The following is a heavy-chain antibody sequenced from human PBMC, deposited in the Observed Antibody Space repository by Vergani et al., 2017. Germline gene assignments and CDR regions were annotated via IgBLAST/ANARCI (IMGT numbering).Heavy chain of an antibody. CDR3: AKYLRDSTDGLPDS. D-gene: IGHD2-21*02. Sequence: QVQLVESAGGVVQPGGSLRLSCAASGFTFSNFGMHWIRQAPGKGLEWLAYIGKDGINTRYRDAVKGRFTVSRNSAKYILYLQMDSLRSEDTALYYCAKYLRDSTDGLPDSWGPGTLVIVSS. V-gene: IGHV3-30*02. CDR1: GFTFSNFG. J-gene: IGHJ4*02. CDR2: IGKDGINT.